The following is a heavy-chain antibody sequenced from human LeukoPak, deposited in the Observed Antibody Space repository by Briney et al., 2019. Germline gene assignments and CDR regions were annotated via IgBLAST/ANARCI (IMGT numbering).Heavy chain of an antibody. CDR3: AKDRGQLVDYNFDY. Sequence: GGSLRLSCAASGFTFSDFAVRWVRQAPGKGLEWVSAISASGGVTNYADSVKGRFTISRDNSKNTLHLQMNSLRAEDTAVYYCAKDRGQLVDYNFDYWGQGTLVTVSS. V-gene: IGHV3-23*01. CDR2: ISASGGVT. J-gene: IGHJ4*02. D-gene: IGHD6-13*01. CDR1: GFTFSDFA.